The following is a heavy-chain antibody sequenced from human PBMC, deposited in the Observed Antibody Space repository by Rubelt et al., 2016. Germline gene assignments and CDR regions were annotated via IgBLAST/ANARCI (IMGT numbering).Heavy chain of an antibody. J-gene: IGHJ4*02. CDR1: GGSISSGGYY. CDR2: IYYSGST. D-gene: IGHD2/OR15-2a*01. CDR3: ARASTVLLHFDY. Sequence: QVQLQESGPGLVKPSQTLSLTCTVSGGSISSGGYYWVWIRQPPGKGLEWIGSIYYSGSTYYNPSLKSRVTISVDTSKNQFSLKLTAVTAADTAVYDCARASTVLLHFDYWGQGTLVTVSS. V-gene: IGHV4-39*07.